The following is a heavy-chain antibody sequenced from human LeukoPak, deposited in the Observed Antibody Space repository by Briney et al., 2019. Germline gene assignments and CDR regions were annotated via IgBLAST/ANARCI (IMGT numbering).Heavy chain of an antibody. J-gene: IGHJ4*02. V-gene: IGHV3-21*01. D-gene: IGHD1-26*01. CDR1: GFTFSSYN. CDR2: ISSSSSYI. CDR3: ARDRTISIVGAPPGY. Sequence: PGGSLRLSCAASGFTFSSYNMNWVRQAPGKGLEWVSSISSSSSYIYYADSVKGRFTTSRDNAKNSLYLQMNSLRAEDTAEYYCARDRTISIVGAPPGYWGQGTLVTVSS.